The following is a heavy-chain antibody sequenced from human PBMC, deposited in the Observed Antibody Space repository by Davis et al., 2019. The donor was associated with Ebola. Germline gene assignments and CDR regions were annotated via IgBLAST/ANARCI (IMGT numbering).Heavy chain of an antibody. D-gene: IGHD2-21*01. Sequence: SETLSLTCTVSGGSISSSSYYWGWIRQPPGKGLEWIGGIYYSGSTYYNPSLKSRVTISVDTSKNQFSLKLSSVTAADTAVYYCARAAYSYGMDVWGQGTTVTVSS. CDR3: ARAAYSYGMDV. CDR2: IYYSGST. V-gene: IGHV4-39*01. CDR1: GGSISSSSYY. J-gene: IGHJ6*02.